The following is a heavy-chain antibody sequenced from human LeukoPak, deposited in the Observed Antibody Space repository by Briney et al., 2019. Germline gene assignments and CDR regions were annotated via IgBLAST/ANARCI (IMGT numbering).Heavy chain of an antibody. Sequence: GGSLRLSCGTSGYTFSNAWMSWVRQAPGKGLEWVGRIKSKTDGGTTDYAAPVKGRFTISRDDSKNTLYLQMNSLKTEDTAVYYCTTDPLGGTVTTFDYWGQGTLVTVSS. D-gene: IGHD4-17*01. CDR3: TTDPLGGTVTTFDY. J-gene: IGHJ4*02. V-gene: IGHV3-15*01. CDR2: IKSKTDGGTT. CDR1: GYTFSNAW.